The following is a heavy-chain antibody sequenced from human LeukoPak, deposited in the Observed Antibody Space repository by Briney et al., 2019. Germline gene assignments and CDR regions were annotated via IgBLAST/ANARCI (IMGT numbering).Heavy chain of an antibody. Sequence: GRSLRLSCTASGFTFGDYAMSWFRQAPGKGLEWVGFIRSKAYGGTTEYAASVKGRFTISRDDSKSIAYLQMNSLKTEDTAVYYCTREVHDYGDYPRPYYYYYGMDVWGQGTTVTVS. J-gene: IGHJ6*02. CDR2: IRSKAYGGTT. CDR1: GFTFGDYA. V-gene: IGHV3-49*03. CDR3: TREVHDYGDYPRPYYYYYGMDV. D-gene: IGHD4-17*01.